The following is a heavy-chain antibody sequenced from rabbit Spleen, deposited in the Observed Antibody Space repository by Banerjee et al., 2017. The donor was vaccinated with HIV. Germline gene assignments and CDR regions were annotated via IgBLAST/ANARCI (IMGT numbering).Heavy chain of an antibody. J-gene: IGHJ3*01. CDR1: GVSFSISSY. V-gene: IGHV1S40*01. D-gene: IGHD8-1*01. CDR3: ARDAGSSFSSYGMDL. Sequence: QSLEESGGDLVKPGASLTLTCTASGVSFSISSYMCWVRQAPGKGLEWIACIYTGSSGYTYYATWATGRFTCSKTSSTTVTLQMTSLTAADTATYFCARDAGSSFSSYGMDLWGQGTLVTVS. CDR2: IYTGSSGYT.